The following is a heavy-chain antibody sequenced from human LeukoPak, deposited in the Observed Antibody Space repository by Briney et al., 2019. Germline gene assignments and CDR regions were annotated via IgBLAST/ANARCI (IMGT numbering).Heavy chain of an antibody. D-gene: IGHD3-3*01. CDR3: ARERSGSEIFPRSLDI. Sequence: SETLSLTCAVSGGSISSSNWWTWVRQPPGKGLEWIGEIYHGGSTNYNPSLKSRITISVDKSKNQFSLKLASVTAADTAVYYCARERSGSEIFPRSLDIWGQGTMVTVSS. CDR2: IYHGGST. CDR1: GGSISSSNW. J-gene: IGHJ3*02. V-gene: IGHV4-4*02.